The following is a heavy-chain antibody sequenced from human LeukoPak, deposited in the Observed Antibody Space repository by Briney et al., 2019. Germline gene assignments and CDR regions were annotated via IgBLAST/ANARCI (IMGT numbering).Heavy chain of an antibody. Sequence: ASVKVSCKASGYTFTGYYIHWVRQAPGQGLEWMGWINPKSGGTNYAQKFQGRVTMTRDTSISTAYMELSRLRSDDTAVYYCARDETFWSGSGGDYWGQGTLVTVSS. CDR2: INPKSGGT. D-gene: IGHD3-3*01. V-gene: IGHV1-2*02. J-gene: IGHJ4*02. CDR3: ARDETFWSGSGGDY. CDR1: GYTFTGYY.